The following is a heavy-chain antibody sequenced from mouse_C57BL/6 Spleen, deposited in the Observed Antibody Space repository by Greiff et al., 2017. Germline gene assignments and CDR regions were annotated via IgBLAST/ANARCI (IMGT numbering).Heavy chain of an antibody. Sequence: VQLKESGPGLVKPSQSLSLTCSASGYSITSGYYWNWIRPPPGNKLEWMANISYDGCNNYKPSLKNRISITRDTSKNQFFLKLNSVTTEDTATYYCARGGTVRNFDYWGQGTTLTVSS. CDR2: ISYDGCN. CDR3: ARGGTVRNFDY. J-gene: IGHJ2*01. D-gene: IGHD1-1*01. CDR1: GYSITSGYY. V-gene: IGHV3-6*01.